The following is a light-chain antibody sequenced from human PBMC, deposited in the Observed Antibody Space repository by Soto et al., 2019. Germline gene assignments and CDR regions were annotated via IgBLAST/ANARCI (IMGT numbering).Light chain of an antibody. J-gene: IGKJ2*01. CDR1: QSVSSSY. CDR3: HHYRRLPSNT. Sequence: ELVWTQSPGTLSLSPGERATLSCRASQSVSSSYLAWYQQKPGQAPRLLIYGASSRATGIPDRFSGRRSGTDFSIAMSILENEDFGVYYSHHYRRLPSNTFGQGTQVEIK. V-gene: IGKV3-20*01. CDR2: GAS.